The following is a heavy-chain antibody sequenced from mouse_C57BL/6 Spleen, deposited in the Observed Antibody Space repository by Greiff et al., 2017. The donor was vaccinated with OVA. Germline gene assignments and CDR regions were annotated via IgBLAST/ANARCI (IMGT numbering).Heavy chain of an antibody. CDR1: GYTFTSSW. Sequence: QVQLQQPGAELVRPGSSVTLSCKASGYTFTSSWMDWVKPRPGHGLDCIGNISPSDSETHYNQKFKDKATLTVDKSSSTAYMQLSSLTSEDSAVYYCARGGGNYGYFDYWGQGTTLTVSS. J-gene: IGHJ2*01. D-gene: IGHD2-1*01. CDR3: ARGGGNYGYFDY. V-gene: IGHV1-61*01. CDR2: ISPSDSET.